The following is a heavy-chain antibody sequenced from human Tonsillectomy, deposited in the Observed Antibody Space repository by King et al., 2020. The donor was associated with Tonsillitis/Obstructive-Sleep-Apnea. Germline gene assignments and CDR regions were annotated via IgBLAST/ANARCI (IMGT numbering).Heavy chain of an antibody. D-gene: IGHD3-22*01. V-gene: IGHV3-23*04. CDR2: ISGSGDIT. Sequence: VQLVESGGGLVQPGESLRLSCAASGLTFSNYAMNWVRQAPGKGLEWVSIISGSGDITYYADSVKGRFTISRDNSRNTLYLQMNSLRAEDTGVYYCASGSGYYREFDYWGQGTLVTVSS. CDR1: GLTFSNYA. J-gene: IGHJ4*02. CDR3: ASGSGYYREFDY.